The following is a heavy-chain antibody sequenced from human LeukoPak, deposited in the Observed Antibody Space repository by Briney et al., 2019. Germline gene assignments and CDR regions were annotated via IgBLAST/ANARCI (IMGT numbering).Heavy chain of an antibody. Sequence: QPGGSLRLSCAASGFTFSSYWIHWVRQAPGKGLEWVANIKQDGSEKYYVDSVKGRFTISRDNAKNSLYLQMDSLRAEDTAVYYCARKNGLDYWGQGTLVTVSS. J-gene: IGHJ4*02. V-gene: IGHV3-7*01. CDR2: IKQDGSEK. CDR1: GFTFSSYW. CDR3: ARKNGLDY.